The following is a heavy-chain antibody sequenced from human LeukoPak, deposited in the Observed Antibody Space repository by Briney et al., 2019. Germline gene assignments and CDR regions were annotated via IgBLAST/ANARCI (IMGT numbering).Heavy chain of an antibody. CDR1: GVSISYYY. CDR3: VGRADSRHNYGMDV. D-gene: IGHD3-22*01. J-gene: IGHJ6*02. Sequence: SETLSLTCTGSGVSISYYYWSWLRQPPGKGLEWIGHIYHSGSTNYNPSYKSRVTITVETSNNPFSLYLSSVTAADAAVYYCVGRADSRHNYGMDVWGQGTTVTVSS. V-gene: IGHV4-59*08. CDR2: IYHSGST.